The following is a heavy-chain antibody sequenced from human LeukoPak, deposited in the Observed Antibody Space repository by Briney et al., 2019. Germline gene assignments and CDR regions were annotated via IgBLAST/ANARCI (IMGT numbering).Heavy chain of an antibody. Sequence: SGGSLRLSCAASGFTFSSYWMHWVRQAPGKGLVWVSHINTDGSSTSYADSVKGRFTISRDNAKNTLYLQMNSLRAEDTAVYYCAERISNYGFGYWGQGTLVTVSS. D-gene: IGHD3-10*01. V-gene: IGHV3-74*01. CDR2: INTDGSST. CDR3: AERISNYGFGY. J-gene: IGHJ4*02. CDR1: GFTFSSYW.